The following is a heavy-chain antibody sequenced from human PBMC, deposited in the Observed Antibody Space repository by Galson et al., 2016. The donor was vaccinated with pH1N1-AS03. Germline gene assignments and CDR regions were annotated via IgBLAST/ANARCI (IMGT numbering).Heavy chain of an antibody. V-gene: IGHV3-30*02. CDR3: SKDIGDGHNSGADF. CDR1: AFTFSRYG. Sequence: LRLSCAASAFTFSRYGMHWVRQAPGKGLEWVAFIRSVGDIKFNADSVKGRFTITRDNSDNTVHLQMNSLRAEDTAVYYCSKDIGDGHNSGADFWGQGSLLTVSS. D-gene: IGHD5-24*01. J-gene: IGHJ4*02. CDR2: IRSVGDIK.